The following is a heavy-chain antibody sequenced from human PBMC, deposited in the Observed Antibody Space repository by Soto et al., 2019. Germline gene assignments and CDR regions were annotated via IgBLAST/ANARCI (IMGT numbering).Heavy chain of an antibody. Sequence: GESLNISCKGSGYIPTSYWIGWVRQMPGKGHEWMGMMFPCVSDTRYSPTFQGQVTISADKSMSTAYLQWSSLKASDTAMYYCASGIAVAGRHYYCYGMDVWGQGTTVTVSS. CDR1: GYIPTSYW. CDR2: MFPCVSDT. V-gene: IGHV5-51*01. J-gene: IGHJ6*02. CDR3: ASGIAVAGRHYYCYGMDV. D-gene: IGHD6-19*01.